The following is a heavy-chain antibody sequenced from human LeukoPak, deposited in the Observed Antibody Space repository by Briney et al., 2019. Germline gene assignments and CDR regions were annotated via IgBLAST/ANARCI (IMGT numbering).Heavy chain of an antibody. CDR2: IIPIFGTA. V-gene: IGHV1-69*01. CDR3: ARVPHTAKGPFDY. J-gene: IGHJ4*02. CDR1: GGTFSSYA. D-gene: IGHD5-18*01. Sequence: SVKVSCKASGGTFSSYAISWVQQAPGQRLEWMGGIIPIFGTANYAQKFQGRVTITADESTSTAYMELSSLRSEDTAVYYCARVPHTAKGPFDYWGKGTLVTVSS.